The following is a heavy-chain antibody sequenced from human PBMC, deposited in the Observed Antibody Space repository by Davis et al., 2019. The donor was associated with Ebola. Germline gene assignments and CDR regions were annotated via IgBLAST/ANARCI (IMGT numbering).Heavy chain of an antibody. CDR2: ISSDGSNK. CDR1: GFTFSSYG. J-gene: IGHJ4*02. V-gene: IGHV3-30*18. D-gene: IGHD1-26*01. Sequence: GGSLRLSCAASGFTFSSYGMHWVRQAPGKGLEWVAVISSDGSNKYYVDSVKGRFTISRDNSKNTLYLQMNSLRPEDTAVYYCAKDRWELSYFDYWGQGTLVTVSS. CDR3: AKDRWELSYFDY.